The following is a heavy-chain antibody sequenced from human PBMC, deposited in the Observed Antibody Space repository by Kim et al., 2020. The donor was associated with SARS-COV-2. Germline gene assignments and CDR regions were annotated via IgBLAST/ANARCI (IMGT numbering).Heavy chain of an antibody. D-gene: IGHD3-16*02. Sequence: SVEGRFTISRDDSKNTLYLQMNSLRAEDTAVYYCAKDRRSYYYGIDVWGQGTTVTVSS. CDR3: AKDRRSYYYGIDV. V-gene: IGHV3-30*02. J-gene: IGHJ6*02.